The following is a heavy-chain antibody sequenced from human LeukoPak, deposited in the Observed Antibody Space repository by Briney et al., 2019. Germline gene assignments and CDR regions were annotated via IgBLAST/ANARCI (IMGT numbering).Heavy chain of an antibody. V-gene: IGHV4-59*08. CDR3: ARVPSGYSYGSPQDFDY. Sequence: SETLSLTCTVSGGSINTYYWSWIRQPPGKGLEWIASVYHSGTSNYNPSLRSRVTISVDTSKNQFSLKLSSVTAADTAVYYCARVPSGYSYGSPQDFDYWGQGTLVTVSS. CDR1: GGSINTYY. D-gene: IGHD5-18*01. J-gene: IGHJ4*02. CDR2: VYHSGTS.